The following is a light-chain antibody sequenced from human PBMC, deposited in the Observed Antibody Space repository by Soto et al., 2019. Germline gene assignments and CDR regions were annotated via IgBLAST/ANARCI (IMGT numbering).Light chain of an antibody. CDR3: QQYGGSPYT. CDR1: QSVRSNY. Sequence: EIVLTQSPGTLSLSPGERATLSCRASQSVRSNYLAWYQQKPGQAPRRLIYGASSRATGIPDRFSGTGSGTDFTLTISRLEPEDFAGYYCQQYGGSPYTFGQGTKLEIK. V-gene: IGKV3-20*01. CDR2: GAS. J-gene: IGKJ2*01.